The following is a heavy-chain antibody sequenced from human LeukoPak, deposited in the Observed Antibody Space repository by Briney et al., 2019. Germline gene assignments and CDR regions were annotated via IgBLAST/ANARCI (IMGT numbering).Heavy chain of an antibody. J-gene: IGHJ3*02. V-gene: IGHV3-11*01. CDR2: ISSSGSTI. CDR1: GFTFSDYY. Sequence: GGSLRLSCAASGFTFSDYYMSWIRQAPGKGLEWVSYISSSGSTIYYADSVKGRFTISRDNAKNSLYLQMNSLRAEDTAVYYCARVVSRVGPDHDAFDIWGQGTMVTVSS. D-gene: IGHD1-26*01. CDR3: ARVVSRVGPDHDAFDI.